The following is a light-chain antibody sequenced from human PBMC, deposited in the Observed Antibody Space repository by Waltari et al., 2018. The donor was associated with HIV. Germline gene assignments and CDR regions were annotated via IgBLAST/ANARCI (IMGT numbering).Light chain of an antibody. Sequence: QSVLPQPPSVSGAPGPRITISCTGSSPYIGAGFYVHWCQQLPGKAPKVLIYGTSNRPSGVPDRFSGSKSGTSASLAITGLQADDEGDYYCQSYDSSLRGHVFGSGTRVTVL. V-gene: IGLV1-40*01. CDR2: GTS. CDR1: SPYIGAGFY. J-gene: IGLJ1*01. CDR3: QSYDSSLRGHV.